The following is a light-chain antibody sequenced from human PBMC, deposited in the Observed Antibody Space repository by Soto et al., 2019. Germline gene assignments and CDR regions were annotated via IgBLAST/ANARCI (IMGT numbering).Light chain of an antibody. J-gene: IGLJ2*01. CDR1: SSNIGNNF. CDR2: DNN. V-gene: IGLV1-51*01. Sequence: QSVLTQPPSVSAAPGQKVTISCSGSSSNIGNNFVSWYQHLPGTAPKLLIYDNNKRPSGIPDRFSGTKSGTSATLGITGLQTGDDAHYYCAKWDSSLIAGVFGGGTTVTVL. CDR3: AKWDSSLIAGV.